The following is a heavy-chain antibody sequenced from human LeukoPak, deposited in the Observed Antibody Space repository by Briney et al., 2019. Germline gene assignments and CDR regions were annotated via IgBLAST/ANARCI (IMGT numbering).Heavy chain of an antibody. CDR2: IYPGDSET. J-gene: IGHJ4*02. Sequence: GESLKISCQGSGYLFTNYWIGWVRQIPGKGLEWMGIIYPGDSETRYSPSFQGQVTISADKSTSTAYLQWSSLKASDTAMFYCARVPDRSGYFYYFDFWGQGTLVTVSA. V-gene: IGHV5-51*01. CDR3: ARVPDRSGYFYYFDF. CDR1: GYLFTNYW. D-gene: IGHD3-22*01.